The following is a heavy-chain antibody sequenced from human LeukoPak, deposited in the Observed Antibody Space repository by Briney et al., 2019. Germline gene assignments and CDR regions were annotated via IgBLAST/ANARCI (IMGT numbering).Heavy chain of an antibody. V-gene: IGHV1-46*01. Sequence: ASVKVSCKASGYTFTNYYMQWVRQAPGQGLEWMGIINASGGGTRYAQKFQGRVTMTRDTSTNTVYMEMSSLRPEDTAVYFCARDLTQLALFDYWGQGTLVTVSS. CDR3: ARDLTQLALFDY. CDR2: INASGGGT. CDR1: GYTFTNYY. J-gene: IGHJ4*02. D-gene: IGHD6-13*01.